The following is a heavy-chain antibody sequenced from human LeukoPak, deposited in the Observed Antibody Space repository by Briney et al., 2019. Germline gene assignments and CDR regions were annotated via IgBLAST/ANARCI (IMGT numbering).Heavy chain of an antibody. CDR1: GFTVSSNY. CDR2: IYSGGST. V-gene: IGHV3-53*01. J-gene: IGHJ4*02. D-gene: IGHD6-13*01. Sequence: PGGSLRLSCAASGFTVSSNYMSWVRQAPGKGMEWVSVIYSGGSTYYADSVKGRFTNSRDNSKNPLYLQMNSLRAEDTAVYYCARGYSSSDYFDYWGQGTLVTVSS. CDR3: ARGYSSSDYFDY.